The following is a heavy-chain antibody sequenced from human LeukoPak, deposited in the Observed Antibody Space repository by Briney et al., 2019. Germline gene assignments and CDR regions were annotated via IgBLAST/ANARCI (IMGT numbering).Heavy chain of an antibody. CDR2: IIPIFGTA. CDR1: GGTFSSYA. V-gene: IGHV1-69*13. CDR3: ARSSIVVVTFSYFDY. Sequence: SVKVSCKASGGTFSSYAISWVRQAPGQGLEWMGGIIPIFGTANYAQKFQGRVTITADESTSTAHMELSSLRSEDTAVYYCARSSIVVVTFSYFDYWGQGTLVTVSS. D-gene: IGHD2-21*02. J-gene: IGHJ4*02.